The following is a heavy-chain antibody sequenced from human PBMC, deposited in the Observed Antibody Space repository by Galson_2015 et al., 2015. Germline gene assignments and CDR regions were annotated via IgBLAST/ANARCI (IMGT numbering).Heavy chain of an antibody. CDR1: EFTFSSYA. V-gene: IGHV3-30-3*01. Sequence: SLRLSCAASEFTFSSYAMHWVRQAPGKGLEWVAVISYDGSNKYYADSVKGRFTISRDNPKNTLYLQMNSLRAEDTAVYYCARDQSIIRGYYYGMDVWGQGTTVTVSS. CDR3: ARDQSIIRGYYYGMDV. D-gene: IGHD5-12*01. J-gene: IGHJ6*02. CDR2: ISYDGSNK.